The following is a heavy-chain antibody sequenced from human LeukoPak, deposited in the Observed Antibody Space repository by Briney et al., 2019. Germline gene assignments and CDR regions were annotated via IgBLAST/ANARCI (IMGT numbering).Heavy chain of an antibody. CDR3: ARDHFWSGNFDY. CDR2: ISSSSSYI. CDR1: GFTFSSYS. Sequence: GGSLRLSCAASGFTFSSYSMNWVRQAPGKGLEWVSSISSSSSYISYADSVKGRFTISRDNAKNSLYLQMNSLRAEDTAVYYCARDHFWSGNFDYWGQGTLVTVSS. V-gene: IGHV3-21*01. J-gene: IGHJ4*02. D-gene: IGHD3-3*02.